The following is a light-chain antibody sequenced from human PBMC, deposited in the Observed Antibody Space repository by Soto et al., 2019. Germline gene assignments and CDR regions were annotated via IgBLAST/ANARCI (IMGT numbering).Light chain of an antibody. J-gene: IGKJ1*01. CDR3: HQCGNSWWT. Sequence: EVVLTQSPNALSLSPGESATLSCRASQAVSSTYLVWYQQKPGLAPRLLIYGASSRAPGISDRFSGSGSGTDFTLTISRLEPEDFAVYYCHQCGNSWWTFGEGPKV. CDR1: QAVSSTY. V-gene: IGKV3-20*01. CDR2: GAS.